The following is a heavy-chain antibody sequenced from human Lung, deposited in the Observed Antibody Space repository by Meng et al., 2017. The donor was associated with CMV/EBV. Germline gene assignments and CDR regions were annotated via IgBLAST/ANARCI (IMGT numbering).Heavy chain of an antibody. J-gene: IGHJ5*02. CDR3: ARGAYTVTSFAEGRFDP. CDR1: GFSFSAHT. D-gene: IGHD4-11*01. Sequence: ESLKISXVASGFSFSAHTMNWVRQAPGQGLEWISSISSSSSYVYYGDSVKDRFTVSRDNAKDSLYLQMNSLRVEDTAVYYCARGAYTVTSFAEGRFDPWGQGIVVTVSS. CDR2: ISSSSSYV. V-gene: IGHV3-21*01.